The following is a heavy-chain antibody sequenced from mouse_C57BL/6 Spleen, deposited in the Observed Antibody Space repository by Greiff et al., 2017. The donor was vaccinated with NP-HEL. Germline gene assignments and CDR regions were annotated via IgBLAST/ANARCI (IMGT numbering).Heavy chain of an antibody. CDR1: GYTFTDYY. J-gene: IGHJ2*01. CDR2: INPNNGGT. V-gene: IGHV1-26*01. CDR3: ARYDSPDY. Sequence: EVQLQQSGPELVKPGASVKISCKASGYTFTDYYMNWVKQSHGKSLEWIGAINPNNGGTSYNQKFKGKATLTVDKSSSTAYMELRSLTSEDSAVYYCARYDSPDYWGQGTTLTVSS. D-gene: IGHD2-12*01.